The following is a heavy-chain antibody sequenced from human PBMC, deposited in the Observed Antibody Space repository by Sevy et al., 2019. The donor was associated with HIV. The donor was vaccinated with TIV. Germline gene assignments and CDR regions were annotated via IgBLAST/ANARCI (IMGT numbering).Heavy chain of an antibody. Sequence: GGSRRLSCAASGFTFSTYAMHWVRQAPGKGLEWVAVISYDGSNKYYADSVKGRFTISRDNSKNTLYLQMNSLRAEDTAVYYCAREGTFYYDRTQSGFQYWGQGTLVTVSS. CDR3: AREGTFYYDRTQSGFQY. D-gene: IGHD3-22*01. CDR1: GFTFSTYA. J-gene: IGHJ1*01. V-gene: IGHV3-30-3*01. CDR2: ISYDGSNK.